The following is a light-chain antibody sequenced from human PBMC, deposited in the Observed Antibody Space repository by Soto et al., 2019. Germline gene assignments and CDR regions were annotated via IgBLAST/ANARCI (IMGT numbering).Light chain of an antibody. J-gene: IGKJ5*01. CDR3: PQADTFPIT. Sequence: DIQLTQSPSSLSASVGNRVTITCQASQGISRSLARYQQKPGKAPKLLIYAASNLQSGVPSRFSGSGFGTDFTLTISSLQPEDFAVYYCPQADTFPITFGQGTRLEI. CDR1: QGISRS. V-gene: IGKV1-12*01. CDR2: AAS.